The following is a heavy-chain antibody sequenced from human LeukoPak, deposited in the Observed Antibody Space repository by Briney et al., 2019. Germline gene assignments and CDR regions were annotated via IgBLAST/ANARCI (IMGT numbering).Heavy chain of an antibody. CDR2: IYYSGST. CDR3: ARWVAAYGGQSKFDY. V-gene: IGHV4-59*01. CDR1: GGSISSYY. Sequence: SETLSLTCTVSGGSISSYYWSWIRQPPGKGLEWIGYIYYSGSTNYNPSLKSRVTISVDTSKNQFSLKLSSVTAADTAVYYCARWVAAYGGQSKFDYWGQGTLVTVSS. J-gene: IGHJ4*02. D-gene: IGHD4/OR15-4a*01.